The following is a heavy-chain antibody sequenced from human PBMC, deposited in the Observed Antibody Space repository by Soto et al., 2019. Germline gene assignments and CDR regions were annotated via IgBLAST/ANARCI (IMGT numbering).Heavy chain of an antibody. CDR3: ARPHGGSSGWDNWFDP. Sequence: PSETLSLTCAVYGGSFSGYYWSWIRQPPGKGLEWIGYIYYSGSTNYNPSLKSRVTISVDTSKNQFSLKLSSVTAADTAVYYCARPHGGSSGWDNWFDPWGQGTLVTVSS. CDR1: GGSFSGYY. J-gene: IGHJ5*02. V-gene: IGHV4-59*01. D-gene: IGHD6-25*01. CDR2: IYYSGST.